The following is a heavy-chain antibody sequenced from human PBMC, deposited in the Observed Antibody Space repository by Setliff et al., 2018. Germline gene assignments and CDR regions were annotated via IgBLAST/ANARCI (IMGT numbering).Heavy chain of an antibody. CDR2: IIPIFGTA. J-gene: IGHJ4*02. D-gene: IGHD2-15*01. CDR1: GGTFSSYA. V-gene: IGHV1-69*13. CDR3: ARDLVGYCRGGSCYDWDY. Sequence: GASVKVSCKASGGTFSSYAICWVRQAPGQGLEWMGGIIPIFGTANYAQKFQGRVTITADESTSTAYMELSSLISEDTAVYYCARDLVGYCRGGSCYDWDYWGQGTLVTVSS.